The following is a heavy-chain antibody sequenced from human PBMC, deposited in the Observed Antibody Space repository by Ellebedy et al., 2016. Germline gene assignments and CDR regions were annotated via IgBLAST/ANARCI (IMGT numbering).Heavy chain of an antibody. Sequence: SETLSLXXTVSGGSISSGDYYWSWIRQPPGKGLEWIGYIYYSGSTYYNPSLKSRVTISVDTSKNQFSLKLSSVTAADTAVYYCARVIRLGYYYVDYWGQGTLVTVSS. J-gene: IGHJ4*02. CDR2: IYYSGST. CDR1: GGSISSGDYY. CDR3: ARVIRLGYYYVDY. D-gene: IGHD3-22*01. V-gene: IGHV4-30-4*01.